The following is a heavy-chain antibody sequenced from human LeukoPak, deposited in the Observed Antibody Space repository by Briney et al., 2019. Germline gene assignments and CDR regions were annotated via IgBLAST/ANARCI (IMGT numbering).Heavy chain of an antibody. D-gene: IGHD3-22*01. V-gene: IGHV4-31*11. CDR3: ARGPTYYYDSSGYYDY. J-gene: IGHJ4*02. CDR2: IYYSGST. CDR1: GGSISSGGYY. Sequence: KTSETLSLTCAVSGGSISSGGYYWSWIRQHPGKGLEWIGYIYYSGSTYYNPSLKSRVTISVDTSKNQFSLKLSSVTAADTAVYYCARGPTYYYDSSGYYDYWGQGTLVTVSS.